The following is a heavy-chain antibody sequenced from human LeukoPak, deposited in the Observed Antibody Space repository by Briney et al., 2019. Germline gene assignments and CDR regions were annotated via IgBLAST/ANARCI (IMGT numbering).Heavy chain of an antibody. CDR2: IFPIFGTA. D-gene: IGHD1-20*01. J-gene: IGHJ5*02. CDR1: GGTFSSYA. V-gene: IGHV1-69*05. Sequence: ASVKVSCKASGGTFSSYAISWVRQAPGQGLEWMGGIFPIFGTANYAQKFQGRVTITTDESTSTVYMELSSLRSEDTAVYYCAREKRISQKYNWNEGGWFDPWGQGTLVTVSS. CDR3: AREKRISQKYNWNEGGWFDP.